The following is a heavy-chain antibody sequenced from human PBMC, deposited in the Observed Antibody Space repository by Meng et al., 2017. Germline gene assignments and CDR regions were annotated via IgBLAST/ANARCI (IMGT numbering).Heavy chain of an antibody. CDR1: GFTFSSYS. J-gene: IGHJ4*02. V-gene: IGHV3-21*01. CDR2: ISSSSSYI. CDR3: ARNYYDSSGYLAYYFDY. D-gene: IGHD3-22*01. Sequence: GGSLRLSCAASGFTFSSYSMNWVRQAPGKGLEWVSSISSSSSYINYADSVKGRFTISRDNAKNSLYLQMNSLRAEDTAVYYCARNYYDSSGYLAYYFDYWGQGTLVTVSS.